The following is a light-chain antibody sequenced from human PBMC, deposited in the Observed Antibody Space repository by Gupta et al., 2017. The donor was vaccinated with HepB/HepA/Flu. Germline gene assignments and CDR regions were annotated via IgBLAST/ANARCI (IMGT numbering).Light chain of an antibody. CDR1: YSNIGKNY. CDR2: RDN. J-gene: IGLJ3*02. CDR3: ASWDDSLRVGV. V-gene: IGLV1-47*01. Sequence: QSVLPQPPSVSGTPSQSLLISSSSTYSNIGKNYVYWYRQLPGTAPKVFMYRDNERPSGAPDRFSGSRSGTSASLAISGLRAEDEADYYCASWDDSLRVGVFGGGTKLTVL.